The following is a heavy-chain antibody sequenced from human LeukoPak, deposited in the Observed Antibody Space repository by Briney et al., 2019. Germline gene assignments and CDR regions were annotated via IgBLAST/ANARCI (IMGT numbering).Heavy chain of an antibody. CDR1: GGTFSSYA. D-gene: IGHD3-22*01. CDR2: IIPIFGTA. CDR3: ARGYYYDSSGYYHADY. V-gene: IGHV1-69*05. Sequence: SVKVSCKASGGTFSSYAISWVRQAPGQGLEWMGGIIPIFGTANYAQKFQGRVTITTDESTSTAYMELSSLRSEDTAVYYCARGYYYDSSGYYHADYWGQGTLVTVSS. J-gene: IGHJ4*02.